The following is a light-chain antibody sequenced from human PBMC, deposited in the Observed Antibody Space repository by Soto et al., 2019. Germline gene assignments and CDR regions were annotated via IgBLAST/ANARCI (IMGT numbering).Light chain of an antibody. V-gene: IGLV1-44*01. CDR1: SSNIGSNT. Sequence: QSVLTQPPSASGTPGQRVTISCSGSSSNIGSNTVNWYRQLPGTAPKLLMHTNNQRPSGVPDRFSGSKSGTSASLAISGLQSDDEADYYCTSYSSSDIFYVFGTGTKLTVL. J-gene: IGLJ1*01. CDR2: TNN. CDR3: TSYSSSDIFYV.